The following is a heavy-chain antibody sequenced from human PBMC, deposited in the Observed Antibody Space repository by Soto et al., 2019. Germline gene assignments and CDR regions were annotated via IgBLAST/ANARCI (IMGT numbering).Heavy chain of an antibody. V-gene: IGHV4-39*01. CDR2: IYYNGDT. J-gene: IGHJ5*02. CDR1: GASISSDGFY. D-gene: IGHD2-15*01. CDR3: ARGKIGYCSGGSVYGSRYNWFDP. Sequence: PSETLSLTCTVSGASISSDGFYWGWIRQPPGKGLEWIASIYYNGDTFHNPSLKSRVTMSVDTSKNTFSLNLRSVTAADTAVYYCARGKIGYCSGGSVYGSRYNWFDPWGQGTLVTVSS.